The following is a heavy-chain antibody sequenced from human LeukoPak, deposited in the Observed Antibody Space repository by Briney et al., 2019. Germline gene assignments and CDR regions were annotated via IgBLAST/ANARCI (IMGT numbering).Heavy chain of an antibody. Sequence: GESLKISCKGSGYSSTNYWIYWVRQMPGKGLEWMGIISPDGSDTRYSPSFQGQVTISADKSITTAYLQWSSLKASDTAMYYCARHAGSGSYYSRAIDYWGQGTLVTVSS. D-gene: IGHD3-10*01. CDR1: GYSSTNYW. CDR2: ISPDGSDT. CDR3: ARHAGSGSYYSRAIDY. V-gene: IGHV5-51*01. J-gene: IGHJ4*02.